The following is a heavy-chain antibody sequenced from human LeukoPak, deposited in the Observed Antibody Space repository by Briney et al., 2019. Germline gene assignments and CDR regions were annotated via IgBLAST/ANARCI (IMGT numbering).Heavy chain of an antibody. CDR2: INSDGSST. V-gene: IGHV3-74*01. Sequence: GGSLRLSCAASGFSCSGYWMPWVRQAPGKGLVWVARINSDGSSTSYADSVKGRFTISRDNAKNTLCLQMNSLRAEDTAVYYCECTYYFGSCGSPWGQGTLVTVSP. J-gene: IGHJ5*02. D-gene: IGHD3-22*01. CDR1: GFSCSGYW. CDR3: ECTYYFGSCGSP.